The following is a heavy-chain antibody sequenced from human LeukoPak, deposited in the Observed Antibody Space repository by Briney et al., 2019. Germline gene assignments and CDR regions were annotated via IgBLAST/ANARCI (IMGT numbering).Heavy chain of an antibody. CDR1: GGSFSGYY. CDR3: ARGVVADPQTFDY. V-gene: IGHV4-34*01. CDR2: INHSGST. J-gene: IGHJ4*02. D-gene: IGHD2-15*01. Sequence: SETPSLTCAVYGGSFSGYYWSWIRQPPGKGLEWIGEINHSGSTNYNPSLKSRVTISVDTSKNQFYLQLSSVTAADTAVYYCARGVVADPQTFDYWGQGTLVAVSS.